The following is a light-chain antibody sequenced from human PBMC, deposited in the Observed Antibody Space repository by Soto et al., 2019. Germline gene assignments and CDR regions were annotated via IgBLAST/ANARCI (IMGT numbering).Light chain of an antibody. Sequence: EIVLTQSPATLSLSPGERATLSCRASQSVSSYLAWYQQKPGQAPRLLTYDASYRATGIPARFSGSGSGTDFTLTIRSLEPEDFAVYYCQQRGNWPYTFGQGTKLEIK. J-gene: IGKJ2*01. CDR3: QQRGNWPYT. CDR1: QSVSSY. V-gene: IGKV3-11*01. CDR2: DAS.